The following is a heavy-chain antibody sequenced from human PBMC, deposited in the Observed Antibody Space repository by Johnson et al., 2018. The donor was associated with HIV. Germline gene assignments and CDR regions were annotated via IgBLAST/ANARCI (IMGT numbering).Heavy chain of an antibody. CDR2: ISGDGSSL. V-gene: IGHV3-74*02. CDR1: GFTISTFW. Sequence: VQLVESGGALVQPGGSLRLSCEVSGFTISTFWMHWVRQVPGKGLMWVSRISGDGSSLSYADSVKGRFTISRYTAKKTLYLQLNSLRVEDTAIYYCARAQLLAEDAFNKWGQGTMVTVSS. J-gene: IGHJ3*01. CDR3: ARAQLLAEDAFNK. D-gene: IGHD6-6*01.